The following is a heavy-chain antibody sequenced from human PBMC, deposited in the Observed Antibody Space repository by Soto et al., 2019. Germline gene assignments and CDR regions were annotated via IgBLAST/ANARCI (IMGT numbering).Heavy chain of an antibody. V-gene: IGHV3-30*18. CDR1: GFTFSSYG. CDR2: ISYDGSNK. CDR3: AKDGIAAAVCWFDP. J-gene: IGHJ5*02. D-gene: IGHD6-13*01. Sequence: GGSLRLSCAASGFTFSSYGMHWVRQAPGKGLEWVAVISYDGSNKYYADSVKGRFTICRDNSKNTLYLQMNSLRAEDTAVYYCAKDGIAAAVCWFDPWGQGTLVTVSS.